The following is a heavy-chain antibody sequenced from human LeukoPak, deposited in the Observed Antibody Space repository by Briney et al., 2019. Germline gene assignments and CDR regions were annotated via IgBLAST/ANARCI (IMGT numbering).Heavy chain of an antibody. V-gene: IGHV4-59*08. J-gene: IGHJ4*02. CDR1: GGSISSYY. Sequence: PSETLSLTCTVSGGSISSYYWSWIRQPPGEGLEWIGYIYYSGSTNYNPSLKSRVTISVDTSKYQFSLKLSSVTAADTAVYYCARHGSTKSFRANFDYWGQGTLVTVSS. CDR3: ARHGSTKSFRANFDY. CDR2: IYYSGST. D-gene: IGHD1-14*01.